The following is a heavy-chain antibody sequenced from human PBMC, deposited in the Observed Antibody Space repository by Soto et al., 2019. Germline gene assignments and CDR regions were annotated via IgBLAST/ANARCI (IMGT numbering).Heavy chain of an antibody. CDR3: ARWVGSSPPRY. CDR1: GGSISVYY. D-gene: IGHD1-26*01. J-gene: IGHJ4*02. Sequence: QVQLQESGPGQVKPSETLSLTCTISGGSISVYYWSWIRQPPGQALEWIGYIYDSGSPYYNPSLRSRVIISADTSKNQISLKLTSATAADTAVYYCARWVGSSPPRYWGRGTLVTVSS. V-gene: IGHV4-59*01. CDR2: IYDSGSP.